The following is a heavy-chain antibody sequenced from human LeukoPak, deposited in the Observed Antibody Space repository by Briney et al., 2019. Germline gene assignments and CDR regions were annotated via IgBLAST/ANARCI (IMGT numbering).Heavy chain of an antibody. V-gene: IGHV1-2*02. Sequence: GGSLRLSCAASGYTFTDYYMPWVRQAPGQGLEWMGWLNPNTLVTNYAQHFQGRVSMTWDTSISTGYMDLHSLTSDNTAVYYCARKDGGRDGMDVWGQGTTVTVSS. J-gene: IGHJ6*02. CDR3: ARKDGGRDGMDV. CDR2: LNPNTLVT. CDR1: GYTFTDYY. D-gene: IGHD4-23*01.